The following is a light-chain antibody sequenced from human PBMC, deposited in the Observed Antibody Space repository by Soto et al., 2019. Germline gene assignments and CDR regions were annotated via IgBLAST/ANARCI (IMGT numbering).Light chain of an antibody. CDR2: DTA. Sequence: EIVLTQSPATLSLSPGERATLSCRASQSVLSYIAWYQQKTGQAPRLLIYDTANRTTGIPVRFSGSGSWTDFTLTISSLEPEDSAVYYCQHRYNWLCTFGPGTTVDIK. CDR3: QHRYNWLCT. V-gene: IGKV3-11*01. J-gene: IGKJ3*01. CDR1: QSVLSY.